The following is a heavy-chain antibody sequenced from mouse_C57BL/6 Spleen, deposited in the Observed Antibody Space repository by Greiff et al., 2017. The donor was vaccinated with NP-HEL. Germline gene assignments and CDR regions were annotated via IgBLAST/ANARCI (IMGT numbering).Heavy chain of an antibody. D-gene: IGHD2-5*01. CDR1: GYTFTSYW. Sequence: QVQLQQPGAELVRPGTSVKLSCKASGYTFTSYWMHWVKQRPGQGLEWIGVIDPSDSYTNYNQKFTGKATLTVDTSCSAAYMQLSSLTSEASAVYYGARVYSNGSFDCWGQGTTLTVSS. CDR2: IDPSDSYT. V-gene: IGHV1-59*01. J-gene: IGHJ2*01. CDR3: ARVYSNGSFDC.